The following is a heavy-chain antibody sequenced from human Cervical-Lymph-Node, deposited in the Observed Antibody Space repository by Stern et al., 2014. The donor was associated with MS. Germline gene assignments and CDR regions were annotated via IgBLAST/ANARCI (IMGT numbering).Heavy chain of an antibody. Sequence: QVQLGQSGAEVKTPGSSGKVSFTASGGTFKFYAISWVRQAPGQGLQWIGRTVRVFGSTTYPEKYQGRVTITADERTSTAYMELSSLTSEDTAVYYCARGEGYSSGWNEVNYWGQGTLVTVSP. CDR2: TVRVFGST. J-gene: IGHJ4*02. V-gene: IGHV1-69*01. CDR3: ARGEGYSSGWNEVNY. D-gene: IGHD6-19*01. CDR1: GGTFKFYA.